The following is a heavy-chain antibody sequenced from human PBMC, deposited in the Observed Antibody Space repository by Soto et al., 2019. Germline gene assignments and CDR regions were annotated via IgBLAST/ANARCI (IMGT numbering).Heavy chain of an antibody. Sequence: QVQLQESGPGLVKPSETLSLTCTVSGDSLTNYYCSWFRQPPGKGLEWIGYSMYSGYAAYTLSLKRRVTMSMDTSTPQFSLMLESVTATDTAVYYCARHGFGPLHGLVDVWGQGTTVIVSS. D-gene: IGHD3-10*01. J-gene: IGHJ6*02. V-gene: IGHV4-59*08. CDR2: SMYSGYA. CDR3: ARHGFGPLHGLVDV. CDR1: GDSLTNYY.